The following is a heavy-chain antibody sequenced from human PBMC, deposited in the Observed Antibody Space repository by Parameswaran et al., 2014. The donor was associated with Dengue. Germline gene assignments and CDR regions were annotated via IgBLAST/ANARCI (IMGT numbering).Heavy chain of an antibody. CDR3: ARVRLSSSWPHYYYYGMDV. D-gene: IGHD6-13*01. J-gene: IGHJ6*02. V-gene: IGHV4-31*02. CDR2: IYYSGST. Sequence: RWIRQPPGKGLEWIGYIYYSGSTYYNPSLKSRVTISVDTSKNQFSLKLSSVTAADTAVYYCARVRLSSSWPHYYYYGMDVWGQGTTVTVSS.